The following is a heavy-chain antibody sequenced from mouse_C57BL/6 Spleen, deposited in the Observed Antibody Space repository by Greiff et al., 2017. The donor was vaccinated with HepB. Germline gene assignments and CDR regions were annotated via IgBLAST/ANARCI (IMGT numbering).Heavy chain of an antibody. D-gene: IGHD2-5*01. J-gene: IGHJ4*01. Sequence: QQSCKASGYTFTSYWMHWVKQRPGQGLEWIGEIDPSDSYTNYNQKFKGKSTLTVDKSSSTAYMQLSSLTSEDSAVYYCARSGSNGAMDYWGQGTSVTVSS. V-gene: IGHV1-69*01. CDR1: GYTFTSYW. CDR2: IDPSDSYT. CDR3: ARSGSNGAMDY.